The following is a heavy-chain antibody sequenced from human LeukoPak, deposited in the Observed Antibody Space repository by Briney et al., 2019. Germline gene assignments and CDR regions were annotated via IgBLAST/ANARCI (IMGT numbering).Heavy chain of an antibody. CDR2: IRYDGSNK. CDR3: AKGYYFDILSGYSSLDS. D-gene: IGHD3-9*01. V-gene: IGHV3-30*02. J-gene: IGHJ4*02. Sequence: RGSLRLSCARSGFTFTNFAMHWVRQAPGKGLGWVAFIRYDGSNKYYADSVKGRFTISRDDSKNTLYLQMNRLRAEDTAAYYCAKGYYFDILSGYSSLDSWGQGTRATVSS. CDR1: GFTFTNFA.